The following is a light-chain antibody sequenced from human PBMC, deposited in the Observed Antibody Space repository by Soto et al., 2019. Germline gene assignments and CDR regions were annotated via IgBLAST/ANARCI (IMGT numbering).Light chain of an antibody. Sequence: EIVLTQSPGTLSLSPGERATLSCTASQSVSSSYLAWYQQKPGQAPRLLIYGASSRATGIPDRFSGSGSGTDFTLTTSRLEPEDFAVYYYQQYGSSPPMYTFGQGTKLDIK. CDR1: QSVSSSY. CDR2: GAS. CDR3: QQYGSSPPMYT. V-gene: IGKV3-20*01. J-gene: IGKJ2*01.